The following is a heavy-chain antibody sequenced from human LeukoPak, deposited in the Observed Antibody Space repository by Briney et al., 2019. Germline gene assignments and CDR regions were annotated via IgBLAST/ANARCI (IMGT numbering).Heavy chain of an antibody. CDR2: IRYDGNEK. CDR1: GFTFRSNA. V-gene: IGHV3-30*02. CDR3: AQERDRRGYFDY. Sequence: GGPLRLSCAASGFTFRSNAMHWVRQAPGKGLEWVTFIRYDGNEKYYADSVKGRFTVSRDNSKNTLYLQMNSLRVEDTAVYYCAQERDRRGYFDYWGQGTLVTVSS. J-gene: IGHJ4*02. D-gene: IGHD2-15*01.